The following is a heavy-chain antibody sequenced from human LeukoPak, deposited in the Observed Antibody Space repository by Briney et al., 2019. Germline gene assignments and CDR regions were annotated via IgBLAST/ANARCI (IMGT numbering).Heavy chain of an antibody. CDR2: IIPIFGTA. J-gene: IGHJ4*02. D-gene: IGHD5-12*01. V-gene: IGHV1-69*13. CDR3: ARDHGGYSGYTYFDY. Sequence: SVKVSCKASGGTFSSYAISWVRQAPGQGLEWMGGIIPIFGTANYAQKFQGRVTITADESTSTAYMELSSLRSEDTAVYYCARDHGGYSGYTYFDYWGQGTLVTVSS. CDR1: GGTFSSYA.